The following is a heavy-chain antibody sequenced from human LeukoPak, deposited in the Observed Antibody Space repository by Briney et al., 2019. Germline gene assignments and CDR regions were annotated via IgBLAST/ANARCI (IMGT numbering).Heavy chain of an antibody. CDR3: AKGLSVTSMGIDY. D-gene: IGHD4-17*01. CDR2: ISGSSGST. J-gene: IGHJ4*02. CDR1: GFTFSTYA. V-gene: IGHV3-23*01. Sequence: PGGSLRLSCAASGFTFSTYAMSWVRQAPGRGLEWVSTISGSSGSTDYADSVKGRFTVSRDNSRNTLYLQMHCLRAEDTAVYYCAKGLSVTSMGIDYWGQGTLVTVSS.